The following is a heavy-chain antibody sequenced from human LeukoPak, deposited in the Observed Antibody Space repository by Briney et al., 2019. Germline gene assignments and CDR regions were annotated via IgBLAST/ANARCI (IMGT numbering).Heavy chain of an antibody. V-gene: IGHV1-69*04. CDR3: ARDPSMGTTGTTFDY. J-gene: IGHJ4*02. D-gene: IGHD1-1*01. CDR2: IIPILGIA. Sequence: SVKVSCKASGGTFSSYAISWVRQAPGQGLEWMGRIIPILGIANYAQKFEGRVTITADKSTSTAYMELSSLRFEDTAVYYCARDPSMGTTGTTFDYWGQGTLVTVSS. CDR1: GGTFSSYA.